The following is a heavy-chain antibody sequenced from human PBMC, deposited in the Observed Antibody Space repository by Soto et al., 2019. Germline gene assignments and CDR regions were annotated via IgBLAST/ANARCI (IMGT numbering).Heavy chain of an antibody. CDR1: GYTFTNYG. Sequence: QVQLVQSGAEAKKPGASVKVSCKASGYTFTNYGINWLRQAPGQGLQWVGWIQKNNGNTNYARRLQRRVTMTTDTSTSTDYMELRSLRSDDTAVYYCAGGVDDIWGNYRTAPGYWGQGTLVTVSS. J-gene: IGHJ4*02. CDR2: IQKNNGNT. V-gene: IGHV1-18*01. D-gene: IGHD3-16*02. CDR3: AGGVDDIWGNYRTAPGY.